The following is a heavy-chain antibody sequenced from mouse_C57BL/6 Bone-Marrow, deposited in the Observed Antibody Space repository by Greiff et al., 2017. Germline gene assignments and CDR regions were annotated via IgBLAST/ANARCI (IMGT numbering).Heavy chain of an antibody. Sequence: EVKLMESGGDLVKPGGSLKLSCAASGFTFSSYGMSWVRQTPDKRLEWVATISSGGSYTYYPDSVKGRFTISRDNAKNTLYLQMSSLKSEDTGMYYCARLRFAYWGQGTLVTVSA. CDR3: ARLRFAY. CDR2: ISSGGSYT. J-gene: IGHJ3*01. V-gene: IGHV5-6*01. CDR1: GFTFSSYG.